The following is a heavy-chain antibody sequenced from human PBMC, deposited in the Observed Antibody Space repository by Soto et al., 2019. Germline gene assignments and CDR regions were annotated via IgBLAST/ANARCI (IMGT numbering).Heavy chain of an antibody. CDR2: IWFDASHE. D-gene: IGHD6-13*01. CDR3: ARDQGRATADGPLGNGLDV. Sequence: GGSLRLSCAASGFSFSDYGMHWVRQAPGKGLEWLTIIWFDASHEYYADSVKGRFTISRDNSNNTLYLQLNSPTADDTAVYFCARDQGRATADGPLGNGLDVWGQGTAVTVS. CDR1: GFSFSDYG. J-gene: IGHJ6*02. V-gene: IGHV3-33*01.